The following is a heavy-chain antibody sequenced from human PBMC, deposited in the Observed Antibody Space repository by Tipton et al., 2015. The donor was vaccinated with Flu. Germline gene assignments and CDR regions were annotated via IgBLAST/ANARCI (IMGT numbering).Heavy chain of an antibody. CDR2: ISSSSSYI. Sequence: SLRLSCAASGFTFSSYSMNWVRQAPGKGLEWVSSISSSSSYIYYADSVKGRFTISRDNAKNSLYLQMNSLRAEDTAVYYCARDSVTTPWTYYYYGMDVWGQGTPVTVSS. D-gene: IGHD4-17*01. V-gene: IGHV3-21*01. CDR1: GFTFSSYS. J-gene: IGHJ6*02. CDR3: ARDSVTTPWTYYYYGMDV.